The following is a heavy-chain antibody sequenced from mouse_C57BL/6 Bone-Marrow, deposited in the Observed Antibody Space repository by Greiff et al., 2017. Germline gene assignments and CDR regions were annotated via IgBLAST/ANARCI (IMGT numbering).Heavy chain of an antibody. Sequence: VQLQQPGAELVRPGSSVKLSCKASGYTFTSYWMHWVKQRPIQGLEWIGNIDPSDSETHYNQKFKDKATLTVDKSSSTAYMQLSSLTSEDSAVYYCARRGVRKWENYFDYWGQGTTLTVSS. D-gene: IGHD1-3*01. J-gene: IGHJ2*01. CDR3: ARRGVRKWENYFDY. V-gene: IGHV1-52*01. CDR2: IDPSDSET. CDR1: GYTFTSYW.